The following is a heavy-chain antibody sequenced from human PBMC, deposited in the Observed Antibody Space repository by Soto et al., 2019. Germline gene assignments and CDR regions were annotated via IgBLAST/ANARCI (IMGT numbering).Heavy chain of an antibody. CDR3: ARGGSYWARRHYFDS. Sequence: SVKVSCNAYGYTFTSSDINRVRQAAGQGPEWMGSVTPRNGDTAFAQKYQGRVTVTSNTSVSTVYMELSKLRSDDTAVYYCARGGSYWARRHYFDSWGQGTLVTVSS. J-gene: IGHJ4*02. CDR1: GYTFTSSD. CDR2: VTPRNGDT. D-gene: IGHD2-8*02. V-gene: IGHV1-8*02.